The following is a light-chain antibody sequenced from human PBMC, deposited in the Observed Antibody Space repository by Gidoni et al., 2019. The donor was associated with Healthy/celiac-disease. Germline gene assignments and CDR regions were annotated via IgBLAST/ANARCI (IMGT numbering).Light chain of an antibody. Sequence: ESVFTQSPATLSVSPGERATLSCRASQSVSSHLAWYQQKPGQAPRLLIYDASNRATGIPARFSGRASGTDFTLTISSLDPEDFAVYYCQQRSNWPLTFGGGTKVEIK. CDR1: QSVSSH. J-gene: IGKJ4*01. CDR2: DAS. V-gene: IGKV3-11*01. CDR3: QQRSNWPLT.